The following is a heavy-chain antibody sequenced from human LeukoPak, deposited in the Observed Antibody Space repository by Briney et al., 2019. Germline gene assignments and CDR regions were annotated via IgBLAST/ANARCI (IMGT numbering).Heavy chain of an antibody. CDR2: INPNTAAT. J-gene: IGHJ4*02. D-gene: IGHD6-13*01. Sequence: ASVKVSCKASGYTFTGYYLHWVRQAPGQGLEWMGWINPNTAATNYAQKFQGRVTMSRDTSISTAYMELSSLRSEDTAVYYCATSIGYSSSWYHGWGQGTLVTVSS. V-gene: IGHV1-2*02. CDR1: GYTFTGYY. CDR3: ATSIGYSSSWYHG.